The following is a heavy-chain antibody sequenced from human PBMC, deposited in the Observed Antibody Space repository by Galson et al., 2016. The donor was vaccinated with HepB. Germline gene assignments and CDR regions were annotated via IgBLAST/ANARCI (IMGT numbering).Heavy chain of an antibody. CDR3: VRGGGVSGIPPFGY. CDR1: GFTFSTYY. J-gene: IGHJ4*02. V-gene: IGHV3-74*01. Sequence: SLRLSCAASGFTFSTYYMHWVRQDPEKGLVWLSFINPDGSSTNYADSVKGRFTISRDNAKNTLYLQMNSLRAEDTAVYYCVRGGGVSGIPPFGYWGQGTLVTVSS. D-gene: IGHD3-10*01. CDR2: INPDGSST.